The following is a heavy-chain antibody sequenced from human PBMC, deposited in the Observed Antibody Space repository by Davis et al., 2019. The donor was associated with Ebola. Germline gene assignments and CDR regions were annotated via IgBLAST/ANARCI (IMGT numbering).Heavy chain of an antibody. V-gene: IGHV1-8*01. CDR1: GYTFTSYD. D-gene: IGHD4-11*01. J-gene: IGHJ6*02. CDR3: ARGDNNYLYGYYYYGMDV. CDR2: MNPNSGNT. Sequence: AASVKVSCKASGYTFTSYDINWVRQATGQGFEWMGWMNPNSGNTGYAQKFQGRVTMTRDTSTSTAYMELSGLRSEDTAVYYCARGDNNYLYGYYYYGMDVWGQGTTVTVSS.